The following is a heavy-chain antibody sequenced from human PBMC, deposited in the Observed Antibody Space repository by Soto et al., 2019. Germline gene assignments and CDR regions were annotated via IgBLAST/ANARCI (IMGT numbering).Heavy chain of an antibody. CDR3: AKDTYYYDSSANSRPDY. CDR2: ISYDGSNK. Sequence: QVQLVESGGGVVQPGRSLRLSCAASGFTFCSYGMHWVRQAPGKGLEWVAVISYDGSNKYYADSVKGRFTISRDNSKNTLYLQMNSLRAEDTAVYYCAKDTYYYDSSANSRPDYWGPGTLVTVSS. J-gene: IGHJ4*02. V-gene: IGHV3-30*18. CDR1: GFTFCSYG. D-gene: IGHD3-22*01.